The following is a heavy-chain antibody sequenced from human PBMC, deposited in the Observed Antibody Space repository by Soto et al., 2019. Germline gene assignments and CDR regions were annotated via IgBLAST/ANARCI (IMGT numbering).Heavy chain of an antibody. Sequence: SETLSLTCTVSGGSISSYYWSWIRQPPWKGLEWIGYIYYSGSTNYNPSLKSRVTISVDTSKNQFSLKLSSVTAADTAVYYCARVETGNYYYYYMDVWGKGPTVTVSS. J-gene: IGHJ6*03. V-gene: IGHV4-59*01. CDR1: GGSISSYY. CDR3: ARVETGNYYYYYMDV. CDR2: IYYSGST.